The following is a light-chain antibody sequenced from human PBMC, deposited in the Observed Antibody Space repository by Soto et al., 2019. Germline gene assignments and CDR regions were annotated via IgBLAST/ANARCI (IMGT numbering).Light chain of an antibody. CDR3: QQRSVWPIP. V-gene: IGKV3-11*01. Sequence: EIVLTQPPATLYLCPGERAPLSCRAGQNIGASLVWSQQKPGQSPRLLIYDASHRATGVPARFSCSGSGTDFPLTISGLEPEDCAVYYCQQRSVWPIPFGQGKRLEI. J-gene: IGKJ5*01. CDR1: QNIGAS. CDR2: DAS.